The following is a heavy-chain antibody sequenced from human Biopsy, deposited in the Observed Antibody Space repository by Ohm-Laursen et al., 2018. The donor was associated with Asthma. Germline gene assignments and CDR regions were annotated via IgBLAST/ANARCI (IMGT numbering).Heavy chain of an antibody. D-gene: IGHD6-19*01. CDR2: IMTVFGTT. Sequence: GSSVKVSCKAPGGTFSNFAISWVRQAPGLGLEWLGGIMTVFGTTNYAQKFQGRVTITADESTSTACMEVTSLRSEDTAIYYCARCQVGYSSGWSLLLKKIYYSGMDVWGQGTAVTVSS. CDR3: ARCQVGYSSGWSLLLKKIYYSGMDV. J-gene: IGHJ6*02. V-gene: IGHV1-69*01. CDR1: GGTFSNFA.